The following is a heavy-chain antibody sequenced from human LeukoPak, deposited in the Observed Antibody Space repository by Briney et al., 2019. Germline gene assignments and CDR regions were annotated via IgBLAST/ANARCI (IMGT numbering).Heavy chain of an antibody. D-gene: IGHD3-10*01. CDR1: GITLSNYG. V-gene: IGHV3-23*01. J-gene: IGHJ4*02. CDR3: AKRGVVIRVILVGFHKEAYYFDS. CDR2: LSASGGST. Sequence: GGSLRLSCAISGITLSNYGMSWVRQPPGKGLEWVAGLSASGGSTNYADSVKGRFTISRGNPKNTLYLQMNSLRAEDTAVYFCAKRGVVIRVILVGFHKEAYYFDSWGQGALVTVSS.